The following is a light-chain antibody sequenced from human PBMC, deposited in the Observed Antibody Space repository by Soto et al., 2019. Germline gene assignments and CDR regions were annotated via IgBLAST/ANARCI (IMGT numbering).Light chain of an antibody. Sequence: QSVLTQPASVSGSPGQSITISCTGTSGDIGSYNRVSWYQQHPGKAPKLIIYEVTDRPSGVSNRFSGSKSGNTASLTISGLQAEDEAEYYCRSYTNINKPACDFRSGTQVTV. CDR1: SGDIGSYNR. CDR3: RSYTNINKPACD. V-gene: IGLV2-14*01. J-gene: IGLJ1*01. CDR2: EVT.